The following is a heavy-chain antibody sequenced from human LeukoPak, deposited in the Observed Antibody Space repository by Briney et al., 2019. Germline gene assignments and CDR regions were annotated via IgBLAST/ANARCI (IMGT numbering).Heavy chain of an antibody. CDR1: GFTFSSYD. CDR2: IGTAGDT. V-gene: IGHV3-13*01. J-gene: IGHJ6*02. D-gene: IGHD4-17*01. Sequence: GGSLRLSCAASGFTFSSYDMHWVRQATGKGLEWVSAIGTAGDTYYPGSVKGRFTISRENAKNSLYLQMNSLRAGDTAVYYCARGDYGDYGRNYYYYGMDVWGQGTTVTVSS. CDR3: ARGDYGDYGRNYYYYGMDV.